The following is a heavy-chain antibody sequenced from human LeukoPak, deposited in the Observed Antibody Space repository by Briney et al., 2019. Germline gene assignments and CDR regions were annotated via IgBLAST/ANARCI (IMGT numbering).Heavy chain of an antibody. CDR3: ARDADPEYYDFWSGYYPLNWFDP. J-gene: IGHJ5*02. CDR1: NYSISSGYY. CDR2: MYHNGST. D-gene: IGHD3-3*01. Sequence: ASETLSLTCSVSNYSISSGYYWGWIRQSPEKGLEWIGSMYHNGSTYYNPSLKSRVTISVDTSKNQFSLKLSSVTAADTAVYYCARDADPEYYDFWSGYYPLNWFDPWGQGTLVTVSS. V-gene: IGHV4-38-2*02.